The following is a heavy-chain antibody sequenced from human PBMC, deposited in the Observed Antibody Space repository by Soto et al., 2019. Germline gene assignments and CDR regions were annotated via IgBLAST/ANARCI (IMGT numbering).Heavy chain of an antibody. CDR2: ISSGSSTK. Sequence: EVQLVESGGGVVQPGGSLRLSCAASGFTFSDYSMNWVRQAPGKGLEWVAYISSGSSTKHYADSVKGRFTISRDNAKNSLHLQMNSLRDEDTAVYYCARGLYESSGYYPHWGQGTLVTVSS. J-gene: IGHJ4*02. CDR1: GFTFSDYS. V-gene: IGHV3-48*02. D-gene: IGHD3-22*01. CDR3: ARGLYESSGYYPH.